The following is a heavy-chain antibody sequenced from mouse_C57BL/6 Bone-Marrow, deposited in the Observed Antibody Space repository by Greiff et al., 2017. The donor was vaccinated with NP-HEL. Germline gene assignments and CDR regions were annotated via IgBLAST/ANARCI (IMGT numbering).Heavy chain of an antibody. J-gene: IGHJ2*01. V-gene: IGHV5-6*01. CDR3: ARYDYSNDFDY. D-gene: IGHD2-5*01. CDR1: GFTFSSYG. CDR2: ISSGGSYT. Sequence: EVQLVESGGDLVKPGGSLKLSCAASGFTFSSYGMSWVRQTPDKRLEWVATISSGGSYTYYPDSVKGRFTISKDNAKNTLYLQMSSLKYEDTDMYDCARYDYSNDFDYGGQGTTLTVSS.